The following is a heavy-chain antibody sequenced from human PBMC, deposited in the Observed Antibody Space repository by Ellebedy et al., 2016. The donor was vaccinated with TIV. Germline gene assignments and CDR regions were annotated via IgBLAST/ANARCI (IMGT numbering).Heavy chain of an antibody. Sequence: SLKISXAASGFIFDDYAMHWVRQAPGKGLEWVAGISWNSGSIGYTDSVKGRFTISRDNSKNTLYLQMNSLRAEDTAVYYCARDPGAVAGIKGPLAGYFDYWGQGTLVTVSS. CDR2: ISWNSGSI. J-gene: IGHJ4*02. D-gene: IGHD6-19*01. CDR1: GFIFDDYA. V-gene: IGHV3-9*01. CDR3: ARDPGAVAGIKGPLAGYFDY.